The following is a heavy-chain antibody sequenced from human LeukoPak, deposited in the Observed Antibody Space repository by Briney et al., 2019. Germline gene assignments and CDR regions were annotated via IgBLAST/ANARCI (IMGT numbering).Heavy chain of an antibody. Sequence: SETLSLTCTVSGGSISSYYWSWIRQPPGKGLEWIGYIYYSGSTNYNPSLKSRVTISVDTSKNQFSLKLSSVTAADTAVYYCARQAYDILTGYPIYYFDYWGQGTLVTVSS. J-gene: IGHJ4*02. V-gene: IGHV4-59*01. D-gene: IGHD3-9*01. CDR3: ARQAYDILTGYPIYYFDY. CDR2: IYYSGST. CDR1: GGSISSYY.